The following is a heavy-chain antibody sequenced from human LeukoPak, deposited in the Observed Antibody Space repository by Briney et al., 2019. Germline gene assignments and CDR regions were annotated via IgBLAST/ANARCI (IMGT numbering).Heavy chain of an antibody. J-gene: IGHJ6*03. CDR1: GGSISSSSYY. CDR2: IYTSGST. CDR3: ARLNKPYSDILTGYNYYSYMDV. D-gene: IGHD3-9*01. Sequence: PSETLCLTCTVSGGSISSSSYYWGWMRQPPGKGLEGIGRIYTSGSTNDNPSLRSRVTISVDTSKNQSSLKLRSVTAADTAVYYCARLNKPYSDILTGYNYYSYMDVWGKGTTVTISS. V-gene: IGHV4-39*07.